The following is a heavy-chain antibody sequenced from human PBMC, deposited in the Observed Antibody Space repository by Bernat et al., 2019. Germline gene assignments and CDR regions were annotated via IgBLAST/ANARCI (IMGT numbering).Heavy chain of an antibody. Sequence: QVQLVESGGGVVQPGRSLRLSCAASGFTFSSYGMHWVRQAPGKGLEWVAVIWYDGSNIYYADSVKGRFTISRDNSKNTLYLQMNSLRAEDTAVYYCARDGGYCSGGSCYSFHFDYWGQGTLVTVSS. CDR3: ARDGGYCSGGSCYSFHFDY. CDR2: IWYDGSNI. V-gene: IGHV3-33*01. D-gene: IGHD2-15*01. J-gene: IGHJ4*02. CDR1: GFTFSSYG.